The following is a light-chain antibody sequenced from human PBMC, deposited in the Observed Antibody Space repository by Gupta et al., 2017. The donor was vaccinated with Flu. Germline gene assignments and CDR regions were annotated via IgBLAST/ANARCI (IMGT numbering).Light chain of an antibody. Sequence: DVVMTQSPLSLPVTPGEPASISCRSSQSLRRSDGNHYLDWYLQRPGQSPQLLISLGSTRASGVPDRFTGSVSGTDFTLRISRVEAEDIGVYYCRQAEQTPFTFGQGTKMEIK. J-gene: IGKJ1*01. CDR2: LGS. CDR1: QSLRRSDGNHY. CDR3: RQAEQTPFT. V-gene: IGKV2-28*01.